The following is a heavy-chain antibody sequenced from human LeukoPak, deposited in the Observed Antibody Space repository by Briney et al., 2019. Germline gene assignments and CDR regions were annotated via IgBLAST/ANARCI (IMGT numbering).Heavy chain of an antibody. V-gene: IGHV4-34*01. CDR2: INHSGST. Sequence: SETLSLTCAVYGGSFSGYYWSWIRQPPGKGLEWIGEINHSGSTNYNPSLKSRVTISVDTSKNQFSLKLSSVTAADTAVYYCARGRPTEYYDFLGVWGQGTTVTVSS. CDR3: ARGRPTEYYDFLGV. CDR1: GGSFSGYY. J-gene: IGHJ6*02. D-gene: IGHD3-3*01.